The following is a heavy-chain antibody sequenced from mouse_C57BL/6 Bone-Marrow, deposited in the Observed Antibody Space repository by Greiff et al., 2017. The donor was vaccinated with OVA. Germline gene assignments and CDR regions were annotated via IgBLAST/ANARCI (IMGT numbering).Heavy chain of an antibody. CDR3: ARRVYYDYDETLYYAMDY. J-gene: IGHJ4*01. CDR1: GFSLTSYG. Sequence: VKLVESGPGLVQPSQSLSITCTVSGFSLTSYGVHWVRQSPGKGLEWLGVIWSGGSTDYNAAFISRLSISKDNSKSQVFFKMNSLQADDTAIYYCARRVYYDYDETLYYAMDYWGQGTSVTVSS. D-gene: IGHD2-4*01. V-gene: IGHV2-2*01. CDR2: IWSGGST.